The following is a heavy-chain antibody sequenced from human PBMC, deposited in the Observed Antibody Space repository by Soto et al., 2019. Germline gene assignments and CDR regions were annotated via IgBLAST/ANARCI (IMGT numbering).Heavy chain of an antibody. CDR3: ARVRVPAAYGVDV. V-gene: IGHV3-72*01. D-gene: IGHD2-2*01. J-gene: IGHJ6*02. Sequence: GGSLRLSCAASGFTFSDHYMDWVRQAPGKGLEWVGRSRDKARTYSTEYAASVKGRFTISRDDSQNSLYLQMNSLRAEDTAVYYCARVRVPAAYGVDVWGQGTTVTVSS. CDR2: SRDKARTYST. CDR1: GFTFSDHY.